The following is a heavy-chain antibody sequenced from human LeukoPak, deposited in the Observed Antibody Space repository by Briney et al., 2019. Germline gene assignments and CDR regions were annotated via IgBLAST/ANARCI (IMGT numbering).Heavy chain of an antibody. CDR2: IYPGDSDT. D-gene: IGHD6-6*01. CDR1: GYSFTSYW. Sequence: GESPKIPCKGSGYSFTSYWIGWVRQMPGKGLEWMGIIYPGDSDTRYSPSFQGQVTISADKSISTAYLQWSSLKASDTAMYYCARTYSSSSVDYWGQGTLVTVSS. J-gene: IGHJ4*02. CDR3: ARTYSSSSVDY. V-gene: IGHV5-51*01.